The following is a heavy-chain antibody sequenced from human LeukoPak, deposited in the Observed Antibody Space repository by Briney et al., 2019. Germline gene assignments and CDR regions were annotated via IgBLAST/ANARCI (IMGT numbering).Heavy chain of an antibody. CDR2: IKGDGNEK. D-gene: IGHD3-10*01. CDR1: GFSFSKYW. Sequence: GGSLRLSCAASGFSFSKYWMNWVRQARGKGLEGVANIKGDGNEKNYVDSVKGRFSISRDNARNSLYLQMDSLRAEDTAVYYCAKEGAYPIITYDSWGQGALVTVSS. J-gene: IGHJ5*01. V-gene: IGHV3-7*01. CDR3: AKEGAYPIITYDS.